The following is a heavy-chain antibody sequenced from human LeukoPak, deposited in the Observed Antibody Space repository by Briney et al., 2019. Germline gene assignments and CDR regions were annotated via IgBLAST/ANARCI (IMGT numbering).Heavy chain of an antibody. V-gene: IGHV4-30-2*01. J-gene: IGHJ4*02. Sequence: SETLSLTCTVSGGSISSSSYYWSWIRQPPGEGLEWIGYIYPSGSTYYNPSPKSRVTISVDRSKNQFSLKLSSVTAADTAVYYCARGGYCSSTSCYRFDYWGQGTLVTVSS. CDR3: ARGGYCSSTSCYRFDY. CDR1: GGSISSSSYY. CDR2: IYPSGST. D-gene: IGHD2-2*01.